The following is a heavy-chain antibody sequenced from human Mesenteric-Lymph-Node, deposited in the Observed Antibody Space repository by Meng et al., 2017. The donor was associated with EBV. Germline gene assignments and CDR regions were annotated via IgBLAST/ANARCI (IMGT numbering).Heavy chain of an antibody. V-gene: IGHV5-51*01. Sequence: GAEEKKPVQSLTISFKGSGYSITSYWMGWVRQMPGKGLEWMGIIYPGDSDTRYSPSFQGQATISADKTISTAYLQWSSLKASDTVMYYCARQQGNAGGDYWGQGTLVTVSS. CDR1: GYSITSYW. CDR3: ARQQGNAGGDY. J-gene: IGHJ4*02. CDR2: IYPGDSDT. D-gene: IGHD4-23*01.